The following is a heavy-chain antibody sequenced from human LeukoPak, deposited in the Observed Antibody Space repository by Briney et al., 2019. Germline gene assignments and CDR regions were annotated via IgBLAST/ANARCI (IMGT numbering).Heavy chain of an antibody. Sequence: GGSLRLSCAASGFTFSSYGMYWVRQAPGRGLEWVAFIRYDGSTKYYADSVKGRFTISRDNSKNTLYLQMNSLRAEDTAVYYCAKDMEDIVGGYFDDWGQGTLVTVSS. CDR3: AKDMEDIVGGYFDD. D-gene: IGHD2-15*01. J-gene: IGHJ4*02. CDR1: GFTFSSYG. CDR2: IRYDGSTK. V-gene: IGHV3-30*02.